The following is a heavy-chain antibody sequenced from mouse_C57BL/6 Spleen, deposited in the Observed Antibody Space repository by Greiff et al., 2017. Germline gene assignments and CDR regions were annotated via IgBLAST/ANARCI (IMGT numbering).Heavy chain of an antibody. CDR3: AREGGDGAMDY. CDR1: GYTFTSYG. Sequence: VMLVESGAELARPGASVKLSCKASGYTFTSYGISWVKQRTGQGLEWIGEIYPRSGNTYYNEKFKGKATLTADKSSSTAYMELRSLTSEDSAVYFCAREGGDGAMDYWGQGTSVTVSS. J-gene: IGHJ4*01. CDR2: IYPRSGNT. D-gene: IGHD3-3*01. V-gene: IGHV1-81*01.